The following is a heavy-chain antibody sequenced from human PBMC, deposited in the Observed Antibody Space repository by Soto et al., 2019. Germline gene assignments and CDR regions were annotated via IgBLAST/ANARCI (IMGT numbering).Heavy chain of an antibody. Sequence: ALVNVSCKASGYTFTGYYMHWVRQSPGQGLEWMGWINPNSGGTNYAQKFQGWVTMTRDTSISTAYMELSRLRSDDTAVYYCARGVIIDPYYYYYYGMDVWGQGTTVTVSS. J-gene: IGHJ6*02. CDR1: GYTFTGYY. V-gene: IGHV1-2*04. CDR2: INPNSGGT. D-gene: IGHD3-3*01. CDR3: ARGVIIDPYYYYYYGMDV.